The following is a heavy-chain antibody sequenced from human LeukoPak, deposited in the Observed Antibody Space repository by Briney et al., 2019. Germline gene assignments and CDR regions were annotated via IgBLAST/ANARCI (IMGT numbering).Heavy chain of an antibody. CDR2: INPSGGGT. Sequence: ASVKVSCKASGYTFTSYYIHWVRQAPGQGLEWMGVINPSGGGTSYAQKFQGRVTMTRDTSTSTVYMDLRSLRSEDTAVYFCAREASGGYFDYWGQGTLVTVSS. V-gene: IGHV1-46*01. J-gene: IGHJ4*02. CDR3: AREASGGYFDY. D-gene: IGHD4-23*01. CDR1: GYTFTSYY.